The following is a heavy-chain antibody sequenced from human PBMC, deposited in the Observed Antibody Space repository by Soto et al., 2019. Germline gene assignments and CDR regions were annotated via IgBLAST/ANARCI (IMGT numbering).Heavy chain of an antibody. V-gene: IGHV3-23*01. Sequence: EVQLLESGGGLVQPGGSLRLSCAASGFTFSSYAMSWVRQAPGKGLEWVSAISGSGGSTYYADSVKGRFTISRDNSKNLLHMQMNSLRAEDTAVYYCAKCEPPGVLGWYYSWYYYGMDVWGQGTTVTVSS. CDR3: AKCEPPGVLGWYYSWYYYGMDV. J-gene: IGHJ6*02. CDR1: GFTFSSYA. CDR2: ISGSGGST. D-gene: IGHD6-19*01.